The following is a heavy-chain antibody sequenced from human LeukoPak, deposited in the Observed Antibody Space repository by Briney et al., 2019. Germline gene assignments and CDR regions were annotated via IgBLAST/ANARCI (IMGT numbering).Heavy chain of an antibody. CDR3: AIDNSAEKGQQLAN. J-gene: IGHJ4*02. CDR1: GFIFSSYW. CDR2: VNQGGNEK. V-gene: IGHV3-7*01. D-gene: IGHD6-13*01. Sequence: PGGSLRLSCAASGFIFSSYWMSWVRQAPGKGLEWVANVNQGGNEKYYVDSVKGRFTISKDNAKNSLYLQMNSLRAEDTAVYYCAIDNSAEKGQQLANWGQGTLVTVSP.